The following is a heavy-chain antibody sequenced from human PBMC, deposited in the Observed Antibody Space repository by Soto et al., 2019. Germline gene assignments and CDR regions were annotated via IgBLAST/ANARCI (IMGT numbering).Heavy chain of an antibody. D-gene: IGHD3-3*01. CDR3: AKDRGVGEWLFEFDY. V-gene: IGHV3-9*01. CDR2: ISWNSGSI. Sequence: PGGSLRLSCAASGFTFDDYAMHWVRQAPGKGLEWVSGISWNSGSIGYADSVKGRFTISRDNAKNSLYLQMNSLGAEDTSLYYCAKDRGVGEWLFEFDYWGQGTLVTVSS. CDR1: GFTFDDYA. J-gene: IGHJ4*02.